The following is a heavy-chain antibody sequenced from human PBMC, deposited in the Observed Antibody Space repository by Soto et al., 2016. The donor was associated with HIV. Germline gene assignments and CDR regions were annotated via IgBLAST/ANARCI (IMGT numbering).Heavy chain of an antibody. V-gene: IGHV4-61*01. CDR1: GGSVSSGSYY. D-gene: IGHD6-19*01. Sequence: QVQLQESGPGLVKPSETLSLTCTVSGGSVSSGSYYWSWIRQPPGKGLEWIGYVYYSGSTNYNPSLKSRVTISVDTSKNQFSLKLSSVTAADTAVYYCANSVGTYSSGWSYFDYWAREPRHRLL. J-gene: IGHJ4*02. CDR3: ANSVGTYSSGWSYFDY. CDR2: VYYSGST.